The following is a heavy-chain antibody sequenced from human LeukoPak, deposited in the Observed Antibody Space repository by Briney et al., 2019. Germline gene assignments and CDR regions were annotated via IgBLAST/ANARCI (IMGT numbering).Heavy chain of an antibody. CDR3: AKSGGSGGSWLDY. V-gene: IGHV3-74*01. Sequence: QPGGSLRLSCVASGFTFSSSWMHWVRQAPGKGLVWVSRINTDGKTTTYADSVKGRFTISRDNTKNTLYLQMNSLNAEDTALYYCAKSGGSGGSWLDYWGQGTLVTVSS. D-gene: IGHD2-15*01. CDR2: INTDGKTT. J-gene: IGHJ4*02. CDR1: GFTFSSSW.